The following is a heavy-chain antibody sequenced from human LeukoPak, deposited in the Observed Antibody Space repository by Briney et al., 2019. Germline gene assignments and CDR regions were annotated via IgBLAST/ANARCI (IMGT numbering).Heavy chain of an antibody. CDR1: GFTFSDYY. CDR3: ARDGSIASSSRHMSY. V-gene: IGHV3-11*04. Sequence: SGGSLRLSCAASGFTFSDYYMSWIRQAPGKGLEWVSYISSGGSTIYYADPVKGRFTISRDNAKNSLYLQMNSLRVEDTAVYYCARDGSIASSSRHMSYWGQGTLVTVSS. J-gene: IGHJ4*02. CDR2: ISSGGSTI. D-gene: IGHD6-6*01.